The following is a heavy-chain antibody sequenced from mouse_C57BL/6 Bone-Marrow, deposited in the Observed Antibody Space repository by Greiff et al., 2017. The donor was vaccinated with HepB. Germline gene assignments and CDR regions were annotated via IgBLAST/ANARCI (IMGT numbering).Heavy chain of an antibody. V-gene: IGHV5-2*01. D-gene: IGHD4-1*01. Sequence: DVKLVESGGGLVQPGESLKLSCESNEYEFPSHDMSWVRKTPEKRLELVAAINSDGGSTYYPDTMERRFIISRDNTKKTLYLQMSSLRSEDTALYYCARHGPLGRGDWYFDVWGTGTTVTVSS. CDR3: ARHGPLGRGDWYFDV. CDR1: EYEFPSHD. CDR2: INSDGGST. J-gene: IGHJ1*03.